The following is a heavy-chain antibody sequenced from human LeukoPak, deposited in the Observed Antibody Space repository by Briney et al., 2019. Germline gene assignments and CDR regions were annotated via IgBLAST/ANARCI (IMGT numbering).Heavy chain of an antibody. Sequence: ASETLSLTCPVSGGSISSYYWSWVRQPPGKGLEWIGYIYYSGSTNYNPSLKSRVTISVDTSKNQFSLKLSSVTAADTGVYYCARDGPMTQSGAFDIRGQGTMVTVSS. CDR3: ARDGPMTQSGAFDI. J-gene: IGHJ3*02. CDR2: IYYSGST. CDR1: GGSISSYY. D-gene: IGHD3-10*01. V-gene: IGHV4-59*01.